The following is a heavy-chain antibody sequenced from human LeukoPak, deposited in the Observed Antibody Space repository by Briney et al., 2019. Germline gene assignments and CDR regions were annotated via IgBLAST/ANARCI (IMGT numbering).Heavy chain of an antibody. CDR2: INHSGST. CDR1: GGSFSGYY. V-gene: IGHV4-34*01. CDR3: ARGTVHSGMGV. D-gene: IGHD4-17*01. J-gene: IGHJ6*04. Sequence: PSETLSLTCAVYGGSFSGYYWTWIRQPPGKGLEWIGEINHSGSTNYNPSLKSRVTISVDTSKNQFSLKLSSVTAADTAVYYCARGTVHSGMGVWGKGTTVTVSS.